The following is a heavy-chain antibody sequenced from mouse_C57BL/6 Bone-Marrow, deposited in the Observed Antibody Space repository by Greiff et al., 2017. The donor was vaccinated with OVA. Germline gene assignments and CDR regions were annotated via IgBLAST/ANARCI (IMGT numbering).Heavy chain of an antibody. V-gene: IGHV1-55*01. CDR3: AREDGYYSWFAY. D-gene: IGHD2-3*01. CDR2: IYPGSGST. Sequence: VQLQQSGADLVKPGASVKLSCTASGYTFTSYWITWVKQRPGQGLEWFGDIYPGSGSTNYNDNVKGKATMTVDTSSSAVYMPHSSLTYEDSAVYYCAREDGYYSWFAYWGQGTLVTVSA. CDR1: GYTFTSYW. J-gene: IGHJ3*01.